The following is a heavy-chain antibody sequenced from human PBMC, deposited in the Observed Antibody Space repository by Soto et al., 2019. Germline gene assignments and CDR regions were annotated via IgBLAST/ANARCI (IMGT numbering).Heavy chain of an antibody. Sequence: EVQLLESGGGLVQPGGSLRLSCAASGFTFSSYAMSWVRQAPGKGLEWVSAISGSGGSTYYADSVKGRFTISRDNSKNTLYLQMNSLRAEDTAVYYCAKIPITIFGVVIIPYYYYMDVWGNGTTVTVSS. CDR3: AKIPITIFGVVIIPYYYYMDV. V-gene: IGHV3-23*01. D-gene: IGHD3-3*01. J-gene: IGHJ6*03. CDR1: GFTFSSYA. CDR2: ISGSGGST.